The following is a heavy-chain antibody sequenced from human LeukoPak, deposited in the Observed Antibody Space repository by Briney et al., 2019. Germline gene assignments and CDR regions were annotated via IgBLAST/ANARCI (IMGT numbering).Heavy chain of an antibody. D-gene: IGHD3-10*01. CDR1: GFTFDNYW. CDR2: IKQDGSEK. J-gene: IGHJ4*02. V-gene: IGHV3-7*03. CDR3: AKGSGNGYGSGPFDY. Sequence: TGGSLRLSCAASGFTFDNYWMTWVRQAPGKGLEWVANIKQDGSEKYYVDSVKGRFTISRDNSKNTVSLQMSSLRAEDTALYYCAKGSGNGYGSGPFDYWGQGTLVTVSS.